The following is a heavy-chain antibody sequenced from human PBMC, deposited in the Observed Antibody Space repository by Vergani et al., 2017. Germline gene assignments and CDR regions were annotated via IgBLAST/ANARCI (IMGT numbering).Heavy chain of an antibody. J-gene: IGHJ3*02. CDR2: INHSGST. D-gene: IGHD3-22*01. CDR3: ARGKTPTIVVVIGDAFDI. Sequence: QVQLQQWGAGLLKPSETLSLTCAVYGGSFSGYYWSWIRQPPGKGLEWIGEINHSGSTNYNPSLKSRVTISVDTSKNQFSLKLSSVTAADTAVYYCARGKTPTIVVVIGDAFDIWGQGTMVTVSS. CDR1: GGSFSGYY. V-gene: IGHV4-34*01.